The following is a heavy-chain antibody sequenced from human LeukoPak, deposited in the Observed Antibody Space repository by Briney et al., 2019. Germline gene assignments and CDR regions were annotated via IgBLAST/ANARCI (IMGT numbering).Heavy chain of an antibody. Sequence: GGSLRLSCAASGFTFSSYAMSWVRQAPGKGLECVSAISGSGGSTYYADSVKGVFTSSRDNSKNTLYLQMNSLRADDTAVYYCAKAVYSNYGYFDYWGQGTLVTVSS. CDR2: ISGSGGST. V-gene: IGHV3-23*01. CDR1: GFTFSSYA. CDR3: AKAVYSNYGYFDY. J-gene: IGHJ4*02. D-gene: IGHD4-11*01.